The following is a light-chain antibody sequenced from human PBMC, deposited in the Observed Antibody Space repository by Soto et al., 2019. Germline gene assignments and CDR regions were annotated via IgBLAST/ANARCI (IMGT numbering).Light chain of an antibody. CDR1: QSISSY. J-gene: IGKJ1*01. CDR3: QQSYSTLRT. V-gene: IGKV1-39*01. Sequence: DIQITQSPSSLSASVGDIVTITCRASQSISSYLNWYQQKPGKAPKLLIYAASSLQSGVPSRFSGSGSGTDFTLTISSLQPEDFATYYCQQSYSTLRTFGQGTKVDI. CDR2: AAS.